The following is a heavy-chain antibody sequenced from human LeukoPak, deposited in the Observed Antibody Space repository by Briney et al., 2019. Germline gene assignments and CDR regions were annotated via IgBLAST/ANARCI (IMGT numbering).Heavy chain of an antibody. CDR2: ITTSDGNT. CDR3: TKDGGLWVSAHWGDS. D-gene: IGHD7-27*01. J-gene: IGHJ4*02. V-gene: IGHV3-23*01. CDR1: GFTFSSYT. Sequence: GGSLRLSCAASGFTFSSYTMSWVRQAPGKGLEWVSTITTSDGNTYYADSVKGRFTVSRDNSKNTLFLQMNSLRAEDTAVYYCTKDGGLWVSAHWGDSWGRGTLVTVSS.